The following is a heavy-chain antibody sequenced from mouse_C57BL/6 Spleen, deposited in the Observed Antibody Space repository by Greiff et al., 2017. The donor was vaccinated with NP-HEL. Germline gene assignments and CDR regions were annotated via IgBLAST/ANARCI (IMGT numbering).Heavy chain of an antibody. CDR1: GFTFSSYG. V-gene: IGHV5-6*01. D-gene: IGHD2-3*01. CDR2: ISSGGSYT. J-gene: IGHJ3*01. CDR3: ARHDYDVYSGFAY. Sequence: DVHLVESGGDLVKPGGSLKLSCAASGFTFSSYGMSWVRQTPDKRLEWVATISSGGSYTYYPASVKGRFTISRDNAKNTLYLQMSRLKSEDTAMYYCARHDYDVYSGFAYWGKGTLVTVSA.